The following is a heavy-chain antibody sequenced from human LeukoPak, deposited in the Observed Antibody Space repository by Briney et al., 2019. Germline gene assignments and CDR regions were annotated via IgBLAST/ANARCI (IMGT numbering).Heavy chain of an antibody. CDR3: ARDTVGGSGYFDY. J-gene: IGHJ4*02. CDR1: GLTFRAYW. V-gene: IGHV3-53*01. CDR2: IYSGGST. D-gene: IGHD3-10*01. Sequence: GGSLRLSCAASGLTFRAYWMSWVRQAPGKGLEWVSVIYSGGSTYYADSVKGRFTISRDNSKNTLYLQMSSLRAEDTAVYYCARDTVGGSGYFDYWGQGTLVTVSS.